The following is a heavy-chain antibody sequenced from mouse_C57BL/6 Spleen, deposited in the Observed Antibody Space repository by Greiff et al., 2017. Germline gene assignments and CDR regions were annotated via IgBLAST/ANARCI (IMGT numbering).Heavy chain of an antibody. J-gene: IGHJ1*03. V-gene: IGHV3-6*01. D-gene: IGHD1-1*01. CDR2: ISYDGSN. CDR1: GYSITSGYY. CDR3: ARGEVDWYFDV. Sequence: ESGPGLLKPSQSLSLTCSVTGYSITSGYYWNWIRQFPGNKLEWMGYISYDGSNNYNPSLKNRISITRDTSKNQFFLKLNSVTTEDTATYYCARGEVDWYFDVWGTGTTVTVSS.